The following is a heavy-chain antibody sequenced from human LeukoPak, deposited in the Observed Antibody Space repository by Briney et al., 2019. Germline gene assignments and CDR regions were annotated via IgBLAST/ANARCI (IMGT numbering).Heavy chain of an antibody. D-gene: IGHD3-22*01. CDR1: GYTFTSYY. CDR2: INPSGGST. V-gene: IGHV1-46*01. Sequence: ASVKVSCKASGYTFTSYYMHWVRQAPGQGLEWMGIINPSGGSTSCAQKFQGRVTMTRDTSTSTVYMELSSLRSEDTAVYYCARDLVDSSGXFXXXXFDYWGQGTLVTVS. J-gene: IGHJ4*02. CDR3: ARDLVDSSGXFXXXXFDY.